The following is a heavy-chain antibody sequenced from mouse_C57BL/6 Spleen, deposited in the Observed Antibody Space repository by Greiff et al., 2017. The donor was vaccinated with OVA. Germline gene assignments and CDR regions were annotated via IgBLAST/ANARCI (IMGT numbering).Heavy chain of an antibody. D-gene: IGHD1-1*01. J-gene: IGHJ4*01. CDR2: IYPGDGDT. Sequence: QVQLQQSGPELVKPGASVKISCKASGYAFSSSWMNWVKQRPGKGLEWIGRIYPGDGDTNYNGKFKGKAKLTADNSYSTAYMQLGSLTAEDSAVFFCSRGGVVAMDYWGPGTSVTVSS. CDR3: SRGGVVAMDY. CDR1: GYAFSSSW. V-gene: IGHV1-82*01.